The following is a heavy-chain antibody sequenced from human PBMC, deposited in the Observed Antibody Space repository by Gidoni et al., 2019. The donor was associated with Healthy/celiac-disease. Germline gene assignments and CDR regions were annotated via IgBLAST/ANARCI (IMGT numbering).Heavy chain of an antibody. V-gene: IGHV3-21*01. CDR1: GLTFSSYS. D-gene: IGHD6-13*01. CDR3: ARGYSSSERDYYYYYGMDV. Sequence: EVQLVESGGGLVKPGGSLRLSCAASGLTFSSYSMNWVRQAPGKGLEWVSSISSRSSYIYYADSVKGRFTISRDNAKNSLYLQMNSLRAEDTAVYYCARGYSSSERDYYYYYGMDVWGQGTTVTVSS. CDR2: ISSRSSYI. J-gene: IGHJ6*02.